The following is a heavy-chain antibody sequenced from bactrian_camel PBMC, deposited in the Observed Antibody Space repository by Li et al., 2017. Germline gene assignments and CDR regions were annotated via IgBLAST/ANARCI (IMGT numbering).Heavy chain of an antibody. V-gene: IGHV3S31*01. J-gene: IGHJ4*01. CDR1: GFTFSNYA. CDR3: ATAALDY. D-gene: IGHD1*01. Sequence: VQLVESGGGLVQPGGSLRLSCAISGFTFSNYAMTWVRQAPGKGLEWVASISMYGSSTFYADSVKDRFTISRDNAKNMLYLQMNSLKSEDTALYYCATAALDYWGQGTQVTVS. CDR2: ISMYGSST.